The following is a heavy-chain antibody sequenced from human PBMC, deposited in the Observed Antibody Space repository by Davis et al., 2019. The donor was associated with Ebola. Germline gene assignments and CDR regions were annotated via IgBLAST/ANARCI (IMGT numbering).Heavy chain of an antibody. CDR3: ARSWSYAFDY. Sequence: ASVKVSCKASGYTFTSNHIHWLRQVPGRRLEWMGWVHTGNGDTKYSESFQDRVTITRDTSANTVYMDLSSLKYEDTAVYHCARSWSYAFDYWGQGSPVTVSS. D-gene: IGHD4-17*01. J-gene: IGHJ4*02. V-gene: IGHV1-3*04. CDR1: GYTFTSNH. CDR2: VHTGNGDT.